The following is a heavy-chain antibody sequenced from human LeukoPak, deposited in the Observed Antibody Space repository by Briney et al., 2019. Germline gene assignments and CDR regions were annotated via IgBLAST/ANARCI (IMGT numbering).Heavy chain of an antibody. D-gene: IGHD6-13*01. V-gene: IGHV3-7*01. Sequence: GGSLRLSCAASGFTFSSYWMSWVRQTPGKGLEWVANIKQDGSEKYYVDSVKGRFTISRDNAKNSLYLQMNSRRAEDTAVYYCARDTTSSSWYGEEDFFDYWGQGTLVTVSS. CDR2: IKQDGSEK. J-gene: IGHJ4*02. CDR1: GFTFSSYW. CDR3: ARDTTSSSWYGEEDFFDY.